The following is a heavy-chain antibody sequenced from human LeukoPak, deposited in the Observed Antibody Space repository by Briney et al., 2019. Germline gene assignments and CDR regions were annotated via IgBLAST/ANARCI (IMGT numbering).Heavy chain of an antibody. V-gene: IGHV3-15*01. D-gene: IGHD6-19*01. CDR2: IKSKTDGGPT. CDR3: TTLGIAVAEDYYYYMDV. Sequence: GGSLRLSCAASGFTFSNAWMSWVRQAPGKGLEWVGRIKSKTDGGPTDYAAPVKGRFTISRDDSKNTLYLQMNSLKTEDTAVYYCTTLGIAVAEDYYYYMDVWGKGTTVTVSS. CDR1: GFTFSNAW. J-gene: IGHJ6*03.